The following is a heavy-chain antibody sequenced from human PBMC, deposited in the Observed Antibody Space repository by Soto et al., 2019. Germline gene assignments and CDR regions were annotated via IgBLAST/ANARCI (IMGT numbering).Heavy chain of an antibody. J-gene: IGHJ4*02. V-gene: IGHV1-46*03. CDR3: TRGLASGDY. CDR1: GYIFTNFY. Sequence: QVQLVQPGAELKKPGASVKFSCKASGYIFTNFYIHWVRQAPGQGLEWIGIINPNGGSTNYAQNFQGRVTMTRDTSTSTVYMDLSSLRSEDTAVYYCTRGLASGDYWGQGTLITVSS. CDR2: INPNGGST. D-gene: IGHD6-6*01.